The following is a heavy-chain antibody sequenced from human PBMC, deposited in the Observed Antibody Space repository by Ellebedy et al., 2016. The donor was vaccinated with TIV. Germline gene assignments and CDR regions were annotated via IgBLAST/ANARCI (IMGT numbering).Heavy chain of an antibody. CDR1: GGSISSYY. CDR2: IYYSGST. V-gene: IGHV4-59*01. D-gene: IGHD4-17*01. J-gene: IGHJ4*02. Sequence: MPSETLSLTCTVSGGSISSYYWSWIRQPPGKGLEWLGYIYYSGSTNYNPSLESRVTISVDTSKNQFSLKLTSVTAADTAVYYCARGGTTRNAFDYWGQGTLVTVSS. CDR3: ARGGTTRNAFDY.